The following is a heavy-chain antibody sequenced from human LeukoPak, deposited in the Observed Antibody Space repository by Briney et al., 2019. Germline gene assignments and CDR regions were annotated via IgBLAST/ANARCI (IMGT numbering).Heavy chain of an antibody. D-gene: IGHD6-13*01. Sequence: ASVKVSCKASVGTFSSHAISWVRQAPGQGLEWVGRIIPIFGTANYAQKFQGRVTITTDESTSTVYMELSSLRSEDTAVYYCARDPPAGTDNSNFDYWGQGTLVTVSS. CDR3: ARDPPAGTDNSNFDY. CDR2: IIPIFGTA. CDR1: VGTFSSHA. J-gene: IGHJ4*02. V-gene: IGHV1-69*05.